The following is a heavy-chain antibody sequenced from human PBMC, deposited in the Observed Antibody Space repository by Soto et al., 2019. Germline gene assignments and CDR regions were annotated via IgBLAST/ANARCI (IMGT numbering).Heavy chain of an antibody. V-gene: IGHV4-31*03. CDR1: GGSISSGGYY. Sequence: QVQLQESGPGLVKPSQTLSLTCTVSGGSISSGGYYWCWIRQHPGKGLEWIGYIYYSGSTYYNPSLKSRVTISVDTSKNQFSLKLSSVTAADTAVYYCARAKKGIAAAENWFDPWGKGTLVTVSS. CDR2: IYYSGST. D-gene: IGHD6-13*01. CDR3: ARAKKGIAAAENWFDP. J-gene: IGHJ5*02.